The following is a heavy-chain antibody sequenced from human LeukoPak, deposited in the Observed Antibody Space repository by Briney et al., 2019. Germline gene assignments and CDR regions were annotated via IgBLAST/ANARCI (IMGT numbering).Heavy chain of an antibody. CDR1: GFTFSGSA. CDR2: IRSKANSYAT. Sequence: PGGSLRFSCAASGFTFSGSAMHWVRQASGKGLEWVGRIRSKANSYATAYAASVKGRFTISRDDSKNTAYLQMNSLKTEDTAVYYCTRLPGDCSGGSCYSNYFDYWGQGTLVTVSS. CDR3: TRLPGDCSGGSCYSNYFDY. V-gene: IGHV3-73*01. J-gene: IGHJ4*02. D-gene: IGHD2-15*01.